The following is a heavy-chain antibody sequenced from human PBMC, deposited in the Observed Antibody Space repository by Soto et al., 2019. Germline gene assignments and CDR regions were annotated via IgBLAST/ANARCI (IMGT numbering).Heavy chain of an antibody. CDR3: ACSNCGSYYYHGMDV. V-gene: IGHV4-59*01. Sequence: QVQLQESGPGLVKPSETLSLTCTVSGGSISSYYWSWIRQPPGKGLEWIGYIYYSGSTNYNPSLKSRVTISLDTSNNQFSLKLSSVAAADTAVYYCACSNCGSYYYHGMDVWGQGTTVTVSS. D-gene: IGHD3-16*01. CDR1: GGSISSYY. J-gene: IGHJ6*02. CDR2: IYYSGST.